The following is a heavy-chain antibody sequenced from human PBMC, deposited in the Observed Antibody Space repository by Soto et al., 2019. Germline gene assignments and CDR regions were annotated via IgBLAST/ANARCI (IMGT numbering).Heavy chain of an antibody. D-gene: IGHD4-4*01. V-gene: IGHV3-23*01. Sequence: PGGSLRLSCAASGLTFSSHAMSWVRQAPGKGLDWVSTISRGGVTYYADPVKGRFTISRDDSKSTLYLQMSSLRAEDTATYFCATRPSNSENPSPFDFWGQGTLVTVSS. J-gene: IGHJ4*02. CDR1: GLTFSSHA. CDR3: ATRPSNSENPSPFDF. CDR2: ISRGGVT.